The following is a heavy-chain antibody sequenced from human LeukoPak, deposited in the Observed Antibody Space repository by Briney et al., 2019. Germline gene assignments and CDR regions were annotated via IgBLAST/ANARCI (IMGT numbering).Heavy chain of an antibody. CDR1: GGSISSSSFY. Sequence: ASETLSLTCTVSGGSISSSSFYWGWIRQPPGKGLECIGSIYYSGSTYYNPSLKSRVTISVDTSKNQFSLKLSSVTAADTAVYYCARDPIAARPAYYFDYWGQGTLVTVSS. CDR3: ARDPIAARPAYYFDY. CDR2: IYYSGST. D-gene: IGHD6-6*01. J-gene: IGHJ4*02. V-gene: IGHV4-39*07.